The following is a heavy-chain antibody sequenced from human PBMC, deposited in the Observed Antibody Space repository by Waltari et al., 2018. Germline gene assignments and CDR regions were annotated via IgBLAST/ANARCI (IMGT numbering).Heavy chain of an antibody. D-gene: IGHD1-26*01. V-gene: IGHV3-48*02. CDR2: SSRGGTPI. J-gene: IGHJ4*02. CDR1: GFSFGSHS. Sequence: EVELVESGGDLVQPGGSLRLSCAASGFSFGSHSMNWVRQAPGKGLEWISYSSRGGTPIHYADSVKGRFTISRDNDKNALYLQMNSLRDEDTAVYFCASLQTSGSLFEIWGQGTLVTVSS. CDR3: ASLQTSGSLFEI.